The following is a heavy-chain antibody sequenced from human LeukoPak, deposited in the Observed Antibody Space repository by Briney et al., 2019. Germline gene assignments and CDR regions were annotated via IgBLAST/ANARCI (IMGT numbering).Heavy chain of an antibody. Sequence: GSLRLSCAASRFTFNTYAMSWARQPPGKGLEWIGGMNPSGRTTYNPSLKSRVSMSLDTSRNQFSLKLSSVTAADTAVYYCARGLKPYCTNGVCYTGDFWGQGTLVTVSP. V-gene: IGHV4-34*01. J-gene: IGHJ4*02. D-gene: IGHD2-8*01. CDR3: ARGLKPYCTNGVCYTGDF. CDR1: RFTFNTYA. CDR2: MNPSGRT.